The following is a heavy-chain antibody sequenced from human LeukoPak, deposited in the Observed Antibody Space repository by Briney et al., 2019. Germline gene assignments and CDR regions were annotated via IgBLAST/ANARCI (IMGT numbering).Heavy chain of an antibody. CDR1: GYTFTSYG. CDR2: ISGSNGNT. J-gene: IGHJ4*02. V-gene: IGHV1-18*03. CDR3: ARAPYDYVWGSYRPMGYFDY. D-gene: IGHD3-16*02. Sequence: ASVKVSCKASGYTFTSYGISWVRQAPGQGLEWMGWISGSNGNTNYAQKLQGRVTMTTDTPASTAYMELSSLRSEDMAVYYCARAPYDYVWGSYRPMGYFDYWGQGTLVTVSS.